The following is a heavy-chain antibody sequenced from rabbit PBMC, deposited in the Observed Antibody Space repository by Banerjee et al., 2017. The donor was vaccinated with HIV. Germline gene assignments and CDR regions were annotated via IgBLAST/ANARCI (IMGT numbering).Heavy chain of an antibody. V-gene: IGHV1S40*01. Sequence: QSLEESGGDLVKPGASLTLTCTASGLSFSSTYYMCWVRQAPGKGLEWIACIVTGTSGTTYYASWAKGRFTISKPSSTTVTLQMTSLTAADTATYFCARDTSGWGDYFNLWGPGTLVTVS. CDR2: IVTGTSGTT. J-gene: IGHJ4*01. CDR3: ARDTSGWGDYFNL. D-gene: IGHD4-1*01. CDR1: GLSFSSTYY.